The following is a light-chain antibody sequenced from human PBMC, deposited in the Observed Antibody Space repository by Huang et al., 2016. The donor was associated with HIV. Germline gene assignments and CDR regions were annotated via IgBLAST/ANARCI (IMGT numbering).Light chain of an antibody. J-gene: IGKJ1*01. CDR1: QSISNY. V-gene: IGKV1-39*01. CDR2: GNS. Sequence: DIQMTQSPSSLSASVGDRVSISCRASQSISNYLNWYQQKPGTAPKLLIYGNSILQSGVPSRCSGSGSGSDFTLTISNLQPEDCATYYCQQTHSTPQTFGQGTKVEIK. CDR3: QQTHSTPQT.